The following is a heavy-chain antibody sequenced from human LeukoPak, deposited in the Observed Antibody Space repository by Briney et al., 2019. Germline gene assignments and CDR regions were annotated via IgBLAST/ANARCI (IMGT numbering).Heavy chain of an antibody. CDR1: GYTFTSYG. V-gene: IGHV1-69*04. CDR2: IIPILGIA. J-gene: IGHJ5*02. CDR3: ARLNWFDP. Sequence: GASVKVSCKASGYTFTSYGISWVRQAPGQGLEWMGRIIPILGIANYAQKFQGRATTTADKSTSTAYMELSSLRSEDTAVYYCARLNWFDPWGQGTLVTVSS.